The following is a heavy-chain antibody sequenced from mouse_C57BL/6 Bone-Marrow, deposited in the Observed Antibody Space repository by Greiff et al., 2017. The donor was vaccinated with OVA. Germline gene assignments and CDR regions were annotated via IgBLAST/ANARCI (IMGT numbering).Heavy chain of an antibody. Sequence: EVKLMESGPELVKPGASVKISCKASGYSFTGYYMNWVKQSPEKSLEWIGEINPSTGGTTYNQKFKAKATLTVDKSSSTAYMQLKSLTSEDSAVYYCARWGWGFSAWFAYWGQGTLVTVSA. V-gene: IGHV1-42*01. CDR1: GYSFTGYY. J-gene: IGHJ3*01. CDR3: ARWGWGFSAWFAY. D-gene: IGHD3-3*01. CDR2: INPSTGGT.